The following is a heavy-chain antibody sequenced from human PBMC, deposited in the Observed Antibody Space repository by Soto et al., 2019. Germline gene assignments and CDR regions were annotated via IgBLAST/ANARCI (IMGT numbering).Heavy chain of an antibody. V-gene: IGHV3-11*06. CDR2: SSSSGGYI. D-gene: IGHD6-25*01. CDR3: ARIQLAAYAFDI. CDR1: GFTLSDYF. J-gene: IGHJ3*02. Sequence: QVQLVESGGGMVRPGGSLRLSCAASGFTLSDYFMAWVRQSPRQGLEWVSSSSSSGGYITDADSVRGRFTISRDNAKSSLYLQMNSLRAEDTAVYYCARIQLAAYAFDIWGQGAMVTVSS.